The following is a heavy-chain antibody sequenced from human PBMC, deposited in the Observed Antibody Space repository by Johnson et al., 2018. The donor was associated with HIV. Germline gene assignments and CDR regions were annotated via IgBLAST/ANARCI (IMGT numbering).Heavy chain of an antibody. D-gene: IGHD5-18*01. J-gene: IGHJ3*02. CDR2: ISYDGNNK. Sequence: QVQLVESGGGAVQPGRSLRLSCAASGFTFSNYAIHWVRQPPGKGLAWVAVISYDGNNKYYADSVKGRFTISRDNSKNTLYLQMNSLRPEDTAVYHCARRTYRYGESPDAFDIWGQGTMVTVSS. V-gene: IGHV3-30*04. CDR3: ARRTYRYGESPDAFDI. CDR1: GFTFSNYA.